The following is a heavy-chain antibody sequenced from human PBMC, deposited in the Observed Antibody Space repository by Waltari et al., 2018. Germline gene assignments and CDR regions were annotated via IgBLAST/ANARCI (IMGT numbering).Heavy chain of an antibody. CDR3: ATGGTTYDSSGYYPYYFDY. D-gene: IGHD3-22*01. V-gene: IGHV1-24*01. CDR2: VDPEDGET. J-gene: IGHJ4*02. Sequence: QVQLVQSGAEVKKPGASVKVSCKVSGYTLTELSMHWVRQAPGKGLEWMGGVDPEDGETIYAKKFQGRVTMTEDTSTDTAYMELSSLRSEDTAVYYCATGGTTYDSSGYYPYYFDYWGQGTLVTVSS. CDR1: GYTLTELS.